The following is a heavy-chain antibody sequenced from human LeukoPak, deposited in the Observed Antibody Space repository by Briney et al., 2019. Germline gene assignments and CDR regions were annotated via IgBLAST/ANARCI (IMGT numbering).Heavy chain of an antibody. D-gene: IGHD6-19*01. V-gene: IGHV1-69*05. CDR3: ASSIAVNAFDI. CDR2: VIPIFGTA. J-gene: IGHJ3*02. CDR1: GGTFSSYA. Sequence: SVKVSCKASGGTFSSYAISWVRQAPGQGLEWMGGVIPIFGTANYAQKFQGRVTITTDESTSTAYMELSSLRSEDTAVYYCASSIAVNAFDIWGQGTMVTVSS.